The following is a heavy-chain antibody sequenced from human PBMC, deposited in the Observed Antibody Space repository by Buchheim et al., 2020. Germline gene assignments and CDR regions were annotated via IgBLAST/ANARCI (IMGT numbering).Heavy chain of an antibody. J-gene: IGHJ6*02. CDR3: ARFEDSSAYLYFYYGMDV. Sequence: EVQLVESGGGLVQPGGSLRLSCVASGFIFSKYWMTWVRQAPGKGLEWVASIKQDGSEKYNVDSVKGRFTVSRDSAKNSVYLQMNSLTAEDTAVYYCARFEDSSAYLYFYYGMDVWGQGT. D-gene: IGHD3-22*01. CDR2: IKQDGSEK. CDR1: GFIFSKYW. V-gene: IGHV3-7*01.